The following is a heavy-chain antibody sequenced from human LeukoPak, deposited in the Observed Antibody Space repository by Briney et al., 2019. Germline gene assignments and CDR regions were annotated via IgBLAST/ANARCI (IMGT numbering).Heavy chain of an antibody. CDR1: GFTFSSYW. D-gene: IGHD5-18*01. V-gene: IGHV3-7*01. CDR3: ARAVDTAIEYYFDY. J-gene: IGHJ4*02. CDR2: IKQDGSEK. Sequence: PGGSLRLSCAASGFTFSSYWMSWVRQAPGKGLEWVAYIKQDGSEKYYVDSVKGRFTISRDNAKNSLYLQMNSLRAEDTAVYYCARAVDTAIEYYFDYWGQGTLVTVSS.